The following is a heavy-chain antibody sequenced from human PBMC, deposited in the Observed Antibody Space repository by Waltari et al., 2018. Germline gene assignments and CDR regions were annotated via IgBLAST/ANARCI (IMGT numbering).Heavy chain of an antibody. V-gene: IGHV3-74*01. CDR1: GFTFSTFW. Sequence: EVQLVESGGGLVHPGGYLRLSCEASGFTFSTFWMHWVRHLPGKGLVLVSHIKPDGTSTDYGDSVEGRFTISRDNAKNTLYLQMNILRAEDTAIYYCVRDLYGRDDVWGQGTMVTVSS. CDR2: IKPDGTST. J-gene: IGHJ3*01. CDR3: VRDLYGRDDV. D-gene: IGHD3-10*01.